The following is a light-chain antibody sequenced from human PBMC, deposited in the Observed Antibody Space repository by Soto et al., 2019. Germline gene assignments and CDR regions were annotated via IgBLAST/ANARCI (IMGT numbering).Light chain of an antibody. V-gene: IGKV1-39*01. Sequence: DIQMTQSPSSLSASLGDRVTISCLASQSISIYLNWYQQKPGKAPKVLIYAASSLQSGVPSRFSGIGSGTDFTLSISSLQPEDFATYYCQQSYSGPLTFGGGTKVDI. CDR3: QQSYSGPLT. CDR2: AAS. J-gene: IGKJ4*01. CDR1: QSISIY.